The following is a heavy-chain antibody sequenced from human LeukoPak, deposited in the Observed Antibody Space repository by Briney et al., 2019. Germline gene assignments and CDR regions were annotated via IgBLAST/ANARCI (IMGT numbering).Heavy chain of an antibody. CDR1: GFTFDDYT. J-gene: IGHJ4*02. Sequence: GGSLRLSCAASGFTFDDYTIHWVRQVPGKGLEWVSLISGDGGSTYYADSVKGRFTISRDNSKNFLYLQMNSLRTEDTALYYCAKGWYSSSWYGISHFDYWGQGTLVTVSS. CDR2: ISGDGGST. CDR3: AKGWYSSSWYGISHFDY. V-gene: IGHV3-43*01. D-gene: IGHD6-13*01.